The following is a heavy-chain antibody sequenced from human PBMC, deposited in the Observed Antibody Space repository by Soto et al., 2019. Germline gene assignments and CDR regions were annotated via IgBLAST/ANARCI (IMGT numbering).Heavy chain of an antibody. CDR2: IYHSGYA. V-gene: IGHV4-59*08. CDR1: GGSISSYY. J-gene: IGHJ4*02. CDR3: ASNHDYGDY. Sequence: QVQLQESGPGLVKPSETLSLTCTVSGGSISSYYWNWIRRPPGKGLEWIGYIYHSGYANYNPSLKTRVTISVDTSKNYFSLKLTSVTAADTAVYYCASNHDYGDYWGQGTLVTVSS.